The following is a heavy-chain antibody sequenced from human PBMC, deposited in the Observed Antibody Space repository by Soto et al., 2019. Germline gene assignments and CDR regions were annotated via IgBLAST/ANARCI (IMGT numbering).Heavy chain of an antibody. CDR1: GFTFSSYW. V-gene: IGHV3-74*01. Sequence: GGSLRLSCAASGFTFSSYWMHWVRQAPGKGLVWVSRINSDGSSTSYADSVKGRFTISRDNAKNTLYLQMNSLRAEDTAVYYCARGEPPYYYYYYYMDVWGKGTTVTVSS. J-gene: IGHJ6*03. CDR3: ARGEPPYYYYYYYMDV. CDR2: INSDGSST.